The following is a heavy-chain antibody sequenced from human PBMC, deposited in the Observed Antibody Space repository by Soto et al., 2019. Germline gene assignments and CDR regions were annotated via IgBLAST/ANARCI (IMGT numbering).Heavy chain of an antibody. CDR2: IYSGGST. CDR3: ARYFYGDYDAFDI. CDR1: GFTVSSNY. J-gene: IGHJ3*02. Sequence: GGSLRLSCAASGFTVSSNYMSWVRQAPGKGLEWVSVIYSGGSTYYADSVKGRFTISRDNAKNSLYLQMNSLRAEDTAVYYCARYFYGDYDAFDIWGQGTMVTVSS. V-gene: IGHV3-53*01. D-gene: IGHD4-17*01.